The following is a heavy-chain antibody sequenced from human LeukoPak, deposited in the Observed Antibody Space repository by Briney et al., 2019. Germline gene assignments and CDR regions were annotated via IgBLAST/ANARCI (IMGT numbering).Heavy chain of an antibody. CDR2: ISWNSGSI. CDR1: GFTFDDYA. D-gene: IGHD1-26*01. CDR3: ARGVGDP. J-gene: IGHJ5*02. Sequence: GGSLRLSCAASGFTFDDYAIHWVRQAPGKGLEWVSSISWNSGSIGYADSVKGRFTISRVNAKNTLYLQMNSLRAEDTAVYYCARGVGDPWGQGTLVTVSS. V-gene: IGHV3-9*01.